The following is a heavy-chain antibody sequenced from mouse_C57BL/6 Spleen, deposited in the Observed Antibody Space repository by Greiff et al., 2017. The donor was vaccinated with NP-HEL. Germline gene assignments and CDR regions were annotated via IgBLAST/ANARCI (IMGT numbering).Heavy chain of an antibody. CDR1: GYAFSSYW. V-gene: IGHV1-80*01. Sequence: MQLQQSGAELVKPGASVKISCKASGYAFSSYWMNWVKQRPGKGLEWIGQIYPGDGDTNYNGKFKGKATLTADKSSSTAYMQLSSLTSEDSAVYFCARGEDWDYAMDYWGQGTSVTVSS. D-gene: IGHD4-1*01. CDR3: ARGEDWDYAMDY. CDR2: IYPGDGDT. J-gene: IGHJ4*01.